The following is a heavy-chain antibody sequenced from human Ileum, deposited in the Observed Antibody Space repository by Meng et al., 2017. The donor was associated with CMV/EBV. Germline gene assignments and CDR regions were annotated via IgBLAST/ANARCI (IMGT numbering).Heavy chain of an antibody. J-gene: IGHJ4*02. Sequence: GGSLRLSCAASGFTFSDYYMSWIRQAPGKGLEWVSYISSSGTAINNADSVKGRFTISRDNAKNSLYLQMNSLRAEDTAVYYCARAGIAARHGDFDYWGQGTLVTVSS. D-gene: IGHD6-6*01. V-gene: IGHV3-11*01. CDR3: ARAGIAARHGDFDY. CDR2: ISSSGTAI. CDR1: GFTFSDYY.